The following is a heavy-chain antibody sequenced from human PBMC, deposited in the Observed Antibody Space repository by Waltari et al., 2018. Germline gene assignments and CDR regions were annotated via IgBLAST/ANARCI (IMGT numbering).Heavy chain of an antibody. J-gene: IGHJ3*02. V-gene: IGHV1-69*05. D-gene: IGHD4-4*01. CDR2: IIPIVGTA. CDR1: GGTFSSYA. CDR3: ARDPEVSGTTVTTGDAFDI. Sequence: QVQLVQSGAEVKKPGSSVKVSCKASGGTFSSYAISWVRQAPGQGLEWMGGIIPIVGTANYAQKFQGRVTITTDESTSTAYMELSSLRSEDTAVYYCARDPEVSGTTVTTGDAFDIWGQGTMVTVSS.